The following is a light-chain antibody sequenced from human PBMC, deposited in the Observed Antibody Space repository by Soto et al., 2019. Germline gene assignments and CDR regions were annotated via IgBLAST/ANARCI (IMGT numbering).Light chain of an antibody. CDR2: EVN. J-gene: IGLJ3*02. Sequence: QSALTQPASVSGSPGQSITISCTGTNSDVGGYDRVSWYHQHPGKAPTLMIYEVNKRPSGVSNRFSGSKSGNTASLTISGLQAEDEADYYCCSSVGGPIWVFGGGTQLTVL. CDR1: NSDVGGYDR. V-gene: IGLV2-23*02. CDR3: CSSVGGPIWV.